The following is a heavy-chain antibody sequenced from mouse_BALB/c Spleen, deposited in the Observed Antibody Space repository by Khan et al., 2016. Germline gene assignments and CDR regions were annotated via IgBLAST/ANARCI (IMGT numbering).Heavy chain of an antibody. V-gene: IGHV1S135*01. CDR3: TRHGYVAWFTY. CDR2: IDPFSGVS. D-gene: IGHD2-2*01. CDR1: GYSFTNYY. Sequence: EVQLQESGPELMKPGASVKISCKASGYSFTNYYIHWVIQSHGKSLEWIGYIDPFSGVSTYNQKFKGKATLTVDKSSSIAYIHLGNLTSEDSAVYYCTRHGYVAWFTYWGQGTLVTVSA. J-gene: IGHJ3*01.